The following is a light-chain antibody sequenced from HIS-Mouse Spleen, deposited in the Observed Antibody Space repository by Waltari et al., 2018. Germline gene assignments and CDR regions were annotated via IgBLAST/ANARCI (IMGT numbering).Light chain of an antibody. J-gene: IGKJ1*01. V-gene: IGKV1-39*01. CDR1: PIISSY. CDR2: AAS. Sequence: DIQMTQSPSSLSASVGDRVTITCRASPIISSYLNWYQQKPGKAPKLLIYAASSLQSGVQSRFSGSGSGTDFNLTISSLQPEDYATYYCQQSYSTPRTFGQGTKVEIK. CDR3: QQSYSTPRT.